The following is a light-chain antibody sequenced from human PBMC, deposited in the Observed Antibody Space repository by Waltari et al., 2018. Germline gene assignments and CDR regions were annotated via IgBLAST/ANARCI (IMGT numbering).Light chain of an antibody. Sequence: QAVVTQEPSLTVSPGGTVTLTCGSSTGAVTSAQYPYWFQQRPGHVPSKLIYDTNNKNSWKPSRFSGSLRGGQAAVTRSGGQPEDEAEYYCLLWDSGARWVFGGGTKLSVL. CDR3: LLWDSGARWV. CDR1: TGAVTSAQY. V-gene: IGLV7-46*01. CDR2: DTN. J-gene: IGLJ3*02.